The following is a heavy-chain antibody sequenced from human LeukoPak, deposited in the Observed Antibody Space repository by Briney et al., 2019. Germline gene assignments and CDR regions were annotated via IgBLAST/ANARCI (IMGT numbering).Heavy chain of an antibody. CDR3: ARDSDCGSGTI. J-gene: IGHJ4*02. D-gene: IGHD3-10*01. CDR1: GGTFSSYA. V-gene: IGHV1-69*04. Sequence: SVKVSCKASGGTFSSYAISWVRQAPGQGLEWMGRIIPILGIANYAQKFQGRVTITADKSTSTAYMELSSLRSEDTAVYYCARDSDCGSGTIWGQGTLVTVSS. CDR2: IIPILGIA.